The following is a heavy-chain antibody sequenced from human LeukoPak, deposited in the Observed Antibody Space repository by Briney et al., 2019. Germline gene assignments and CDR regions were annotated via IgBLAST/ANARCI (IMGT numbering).Heavy chain of an antibody. V-gene: IGHV3-21*05. CDR2: ITSTSSDL. Sequence: GGSLRLSCVASEFTFKSYSMNWVRQAPGKGLEWVSFITSTSSDLFYSDSVKGRFTVSRDNARNSLYLQMNSLTAEDTAVYYCARAAGHYFDYWGQGSLVTVSS. J-gene: IGHJ4*02. D-gene: IGHD3-10*01. CDR3: ARAAGHYFDY. CDR1: EFTFKSYS.